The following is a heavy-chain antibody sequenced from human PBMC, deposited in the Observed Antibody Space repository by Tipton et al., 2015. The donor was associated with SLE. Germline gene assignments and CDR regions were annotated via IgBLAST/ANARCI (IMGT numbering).Heavy chain of an antibody. CDR3: ARGSTFDY. V-gene: IGHV4-39*07. CDR2: IYYSGST. CDR1: GGSISSSSYY. Sequence: TLSLTCTVSGGSISSSSYYWGWIRQPPGKGLEWIGSIYYSGSTYYNPSLKSRVTISVDTSKNQFSLKLSSVTAADTAVYYCARGSTFDYWGQGTLVTVSS. D-gene: IGHD2-15*01. J-gene: IGHJ4*02.